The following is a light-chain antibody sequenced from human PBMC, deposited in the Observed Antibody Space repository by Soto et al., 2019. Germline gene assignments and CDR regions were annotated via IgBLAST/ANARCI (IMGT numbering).Light chain of an antibody. J-gene: IGKJ1*01. CDR1: QHIGSN. CDR3: QQYNNWPLT. V-gene: IGKV3-15*01. CDR2: GAS. Sequence: IVITQSPATLSVSPGERAILFCRASQHIGSNLAWYQQKPGQDPRLLIYGASTRATGIPARFSESGSGTEFTLTISSLQSEDFAVYYCQQYNNWPLTVGQGTKVDIX.